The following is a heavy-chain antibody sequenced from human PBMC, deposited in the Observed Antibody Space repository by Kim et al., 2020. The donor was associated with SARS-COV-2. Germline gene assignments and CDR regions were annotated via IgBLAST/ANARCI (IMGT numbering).Heavy chain of an antibody. D-gene: IGHD3-9*01. J-gene: IGHJ4*02. V-gene: IGHV3-33*08. CDR3: ARDRSRYDILTGYYEGEGNFDC. Sequence: GGSLRLSCAASGFTFSSYGMHWVRQAPGKGLEWVAVIWYDGSNKYYADSVKGRFTISRDNSKNTLYLQMNSLRAEDTAVYYCARDRSRYDILTGYYEGEGNFDCWGQGTLVTVSS. CDR1: GFTFSSYG. CDR2: IWYDGSNK.